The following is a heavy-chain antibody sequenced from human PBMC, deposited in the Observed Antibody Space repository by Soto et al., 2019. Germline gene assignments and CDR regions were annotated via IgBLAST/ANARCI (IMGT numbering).Heavy chain of an antibody. D-gene: IGHD3-22*01. CDR3: ARVQPSITMRVVVIPGAFDI. V-gene: IGHV3-30-3*01. CDR1: GFTFSSYA. CDR2: ISYDGSNK. Sequence: QVQLVESGGGVVQPGRSLRLSCAASGFTFSSYAMHWVRQAPGKGLEWVAVISYDGSNKYYADSVKGRFTISRDNSKNTLYQQMNSLRSEDTAVYYCARVQPSITMRVVVIPGAFDIWGQGTKVTVSS. J-gene: IGHJ3*02.